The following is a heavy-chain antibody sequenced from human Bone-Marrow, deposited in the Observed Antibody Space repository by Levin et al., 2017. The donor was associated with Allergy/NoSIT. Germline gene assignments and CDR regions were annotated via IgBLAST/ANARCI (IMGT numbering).Heavy chain of an antibody. CDR2: INSGGTTT. CDR3: ARDLVLGSGSLGD. D-gene: IGHD3-10*01. V-gene: IGHV3-74*01. CDR1: GFTFSPYW. J-gene: IGHJ1*01. Sequence: PGGSLRLSCAASGFTFSPYWMHWVRQVPGKGLVWVSRINSGGTTTNYADSVEGRFTISRDNARNTLYLQMNSLRAEDTAVYYCARDLVLGSGSLGDWGQGTLVTVSS.